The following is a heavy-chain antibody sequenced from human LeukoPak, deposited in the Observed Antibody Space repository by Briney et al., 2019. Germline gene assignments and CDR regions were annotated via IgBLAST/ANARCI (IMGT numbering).Heavy chain of an antibody. D-gene: IGHD3-10*01. CDR2: IDPNRGGT. J-gene: IGHJ5*02. V-gene: IGHV1-2*02. CDR1: GYSFTDYY. Sequence: ASVKVSCKGSGYSFTDYYLHWVRQAPGQGLEWMGWIDPNRGGTNYAQKFQGRVTMTWDTSFSTAYMELSGLTSDDAAVYYCARESSGQLSDAAFYAWFDPWGQGTLVTVSS. CDR3: ARESSGQLSDAAFYAWFDP.